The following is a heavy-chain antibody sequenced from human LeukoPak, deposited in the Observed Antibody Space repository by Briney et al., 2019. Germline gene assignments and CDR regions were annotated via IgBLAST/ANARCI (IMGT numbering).Heavy chain of an antibody. CDR2: ISAYNGNT. D-gene: IGHD3-3*01. CDR3: ARVGGAIFGVVQGYDY. Sequence: ASVKVSCKASGYTLTSYGISWVRQAPGQGLEWMGWISAYNGNTNYAQKLQGRVTMTTDTSTSTAYMELRSLRSDDTAVYYCARVGGAIFGVVQGYDYWGQGTLVTVSS. CDR1: GYTLTSYG. J-gene: IGHJ4*02. V-gene: IGHV1-18*01.